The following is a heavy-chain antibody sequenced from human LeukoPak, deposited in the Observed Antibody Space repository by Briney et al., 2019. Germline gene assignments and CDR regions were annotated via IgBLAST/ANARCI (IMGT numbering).Heavy chain of an antibody. V-gene: IGHV1-2*02. CDR2: INPYSGGT. CDR1: GYTFSDYY. J-gene: IGHJ4*02. D-gene: IGHD6-19*01. CDR3: ATLRRSGWYIGD. Sequence: ASVKVSCKASGYTFSDYYMHWVRQAPGQGLEWMGWINPYSGGTNYAEKFQGRVTMTRDTSMTIAYMELSSLRSDDTAMYYCATLRRSGWYIGDWGQGTLVTVSS.